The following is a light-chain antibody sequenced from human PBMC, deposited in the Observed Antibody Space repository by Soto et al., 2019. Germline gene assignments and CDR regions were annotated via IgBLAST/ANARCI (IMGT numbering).Light chain of an antibody. Sequence: IVLPQSTGTLSYSPGGRATLSCRASQSVRSSYFAWYQQTPGKAPRLLVYDTSYRATGVPDRLSGSGSGTVFTLTIRRMEPEYVALYYCQPYGSSGTFGQGTRLEI. CDR1: QSVRSSY. CDR2: DTS. CDR3: QPYGSSGT. J-gene: IGKJ5*01. V-gene: IGKV3-20*01.